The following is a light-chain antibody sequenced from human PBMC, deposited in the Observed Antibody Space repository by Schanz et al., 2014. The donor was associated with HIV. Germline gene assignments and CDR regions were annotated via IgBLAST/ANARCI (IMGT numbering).Light chain of an antibody. CDR2: STS. Sequence: DIRMTQSPSSLSASVGDSVTITCRASQSISPYLNWYQQGPGKAPKLLIYSTSTLQRGVPSRFRGGGSGTYFTLTISSLQPEDFATYYCQVLNSYPFTFGGGTKVEIK. V-gene: IGKV1-39*02. J-gene: IGKJ4*01. CDR3: QVLNSYPFT. CDR1: QSISPY.